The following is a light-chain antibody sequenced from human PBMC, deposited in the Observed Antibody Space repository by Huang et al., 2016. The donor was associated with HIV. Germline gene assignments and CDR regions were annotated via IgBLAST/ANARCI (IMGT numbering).Light chain of an antibody. Sequence: DIVMTQSPDSLTVSLGERATIKCRSSQSVLYSSNSKNYLACFQQKPGRAPRLLIYWASARESGVPDRFSGSGSGTDFTLTIDRLEAEDAAIYYCQQYYRLPQTFGQGTRVEIK. V-gene: IGKV4-1*01. CDR3: QQYYRLPQT. CDR1: QSVLYSSNSKNY. J-gene: IGKJ1*01. CDR2: WAS.